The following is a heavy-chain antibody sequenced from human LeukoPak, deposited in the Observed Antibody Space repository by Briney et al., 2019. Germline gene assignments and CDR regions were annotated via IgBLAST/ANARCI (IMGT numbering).Heavy chain of an antibody. V-gene: IGHV5-51*01. CDR2: IYPGDSDT. J-gene: IGHJ6*02. CDR3: AISRRYYYYGMDV. CDR1: GYSFTSYW. Sequence: GESLKISCKGSGYSFTSYWIGWVRQMPGKGLEWMGIIYPGDSDTRYSPSFQGQVTISADKSISTGYLQWSSLKASDTAMYYCAISRRYYYYGMDVWGQGTTVTVSS.